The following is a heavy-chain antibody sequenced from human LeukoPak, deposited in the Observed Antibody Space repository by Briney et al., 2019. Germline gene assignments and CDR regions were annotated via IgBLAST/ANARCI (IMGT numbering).Heavy chain of an antibody. CDR3: AREPRDYDFWSDQNWFDP. J-gene: IGHJ5*02. CDR2: IIPIFGTA. Sequence: SVKVSCKASGSTFSSYAISWVRQAPGQGLEWVGGIIPIFGTANYAQKFQGRVTITTDESTSTAYMELSSPRSEDTAVYYCAREPRDYDFWSDQNWFDPWGQGTLVTVSS. CDR1: GSTFSSYA. V-gene: IGHV1-69*05. D-gene: IGHD3-3*01.